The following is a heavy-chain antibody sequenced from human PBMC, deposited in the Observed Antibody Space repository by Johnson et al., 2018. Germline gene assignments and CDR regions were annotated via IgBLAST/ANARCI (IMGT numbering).Heavy chain of an antibody. CDR2: ISYDGRNK. J-gene: IGHJ3*02. CDR3: AKDRSGRDSSRWSDAFDI. D-gene: IGHD3-10*01. Sequence: VQLVESGGGVVQPGRSLRLSCGASGFTFNNFGMHWVRQAPGKGLEWVADISYDGRNKNYADSVKGRFAISRDNSKNTLYVQMDSLRAEDTAVYYCAKDRSGRDSSRWSDAFDIWGPGTMVTVSS. V-gene: IGHV3-30*18. CDR1: GFTFNNFG.